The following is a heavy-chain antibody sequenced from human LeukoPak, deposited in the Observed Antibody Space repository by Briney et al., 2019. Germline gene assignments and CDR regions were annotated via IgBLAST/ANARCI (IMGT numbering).Heavy chain of an antibody. CDR1: GGTFSSYA. CDR2: IIPILGIA. D-gene: IGHD1-1*01. CDR3: VREGTRAAFDI. Sequence: ASVKVSCKASGGTFSSYAISWVRQAPGQGLEWMGRIIPILGIANYAQKFQGRVTITADKSTSTAYMELSSLRSEDTAVYYCVREGTRAAFDIWGQGTMVTVSS. V-gene: IGHV1-69*04. J-gene: IGHJ3*02.